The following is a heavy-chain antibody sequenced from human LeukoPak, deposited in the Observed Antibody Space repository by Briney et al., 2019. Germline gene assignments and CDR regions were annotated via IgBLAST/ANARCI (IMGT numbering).Heavy chain of an antibody. CDR3: ARGGGTFDY. V-gene: IGHV3-7*01. J-gene: IGHJ4*02. D-gene: IGHD1-26*01. CDR1: GCTFSDYW. CDR2: IDQHGSES. Sequence: GGSLRLSCAVSGCTFSDYWMSWVRKAPGQGLEWVGSIDQHGSESNHVDSVKGRFTISRDNAKNSLYLQMISLRAEDTAVYYCARGGGTFDYWGQGTLVTVSS.